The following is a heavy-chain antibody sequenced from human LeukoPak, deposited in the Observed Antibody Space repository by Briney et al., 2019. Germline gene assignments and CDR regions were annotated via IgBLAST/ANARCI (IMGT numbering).Heavy chain of an antibody. CDR1: GFTFSSYS. CDR3: ARVLAGLRYFDWPTPYDY. V-gene: IGHV3-21*01. J-gene: IGHJ4*02. D-gene: IGHD3-9*01. CDR2: ISSSSSYI. Sequence: KAGGSLRLSCAASGFTFSSYSMNWVRQAPGKGLEWVSSISSSSSYIYYADSVKGRFTISRDNAKNSLYLQMNSLRAEDTAVYYCARVLAGLRYFDWPTPYDYWGQGTLVTVSS.